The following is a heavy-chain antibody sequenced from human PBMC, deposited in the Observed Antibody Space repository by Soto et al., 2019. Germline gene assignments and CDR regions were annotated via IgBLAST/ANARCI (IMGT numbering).Heavy chain of an antibody. V-gene: IGHV4-59*08. CDR2: IYHSGST. Sequence: SETLSLTCTVSGGSISSYYWSWIRQPPGKGLEWIGFIYHSGSTNYNPSLKSRVTISVDTSKNQFSLKLSSVTAADTAVYYCARRRSGPTFFDYWGQGTLVTVSS. CDR3: ARRRSGPTFFDY. CDR1: GGSISSYY. J-gene: IGHJ4*02. D-gene: IGHD3-10*01.